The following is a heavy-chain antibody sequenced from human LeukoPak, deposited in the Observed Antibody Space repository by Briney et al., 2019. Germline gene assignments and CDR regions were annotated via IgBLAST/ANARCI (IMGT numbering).Heavy chain of an antibody. CDR3: ASGAGWESGY. V-gene: IGHV3-7*01. D-gene: IGHD1-26*01. CDR1: GSTSSRNF. J-gene: IGHJ4*02. CDR2: IDQDGSEK. Sequence: GGSLTLSCAVSGSTSSRNFMSWVRQTPGKGLEWVAKIDQDGSEKNYVDSVKGRFTISRDNAKNSLFLQMNSVRAEDTAIYYCASGAGWESGYWGEGTLVSVSS.